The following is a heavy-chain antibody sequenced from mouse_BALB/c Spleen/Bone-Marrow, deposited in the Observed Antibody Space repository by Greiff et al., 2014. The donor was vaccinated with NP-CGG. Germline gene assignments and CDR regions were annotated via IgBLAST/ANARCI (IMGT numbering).Heavy chain of an antibody. D-gene: IGHD2-4*01. CDR2: ISSGSSTI. CDR3: ARDDYDYAMDY. V-gene: IGHV5-17*02. J-gene: IGHJ4*01. CDR1: GFTFSSFG. Sequence: EVQLQESGGGLVQPGGSRKLSCAASGFTFSSFGLHWVRQAPEKGLEWVAYISSGSSTIYYADTERGRFTISRDNPKSTLFLQMTSLRSEDTAMYYCARDDYDYAMDYWGQGTSVTVSS.